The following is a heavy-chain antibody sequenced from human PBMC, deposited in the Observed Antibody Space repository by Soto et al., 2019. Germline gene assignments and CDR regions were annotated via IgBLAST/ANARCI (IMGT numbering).Heavy chain of an antibody. CDR2: IYYSGST. CDR1: GGSISRYY. Sequence: SETLSLTCTVSGGSISRYYWSWIRQPPGKGLEWIGYIYYSGSTNYNPSLKSRVTISVDTSKNQFSLKLSSVTAADTAVYYRARQPDYYYYYYMDVWGQGTTVTVSS. J-gene: IGHJ6*03. V-gene: IGHV4-59*08. CDR3: ARQPDYYYYYYMDV.